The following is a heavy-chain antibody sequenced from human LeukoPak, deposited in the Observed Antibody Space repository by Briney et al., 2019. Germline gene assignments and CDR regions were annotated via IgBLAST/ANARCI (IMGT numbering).Heavy chain of an antibody. V-gene: IGHV5-51*01. Sequence: HGESLKISCKGSGYSFTSYWIGWVRQMPGKGLEWMGIIYPGDSDTRYSPSFQGQVTISADKSISTAYLQWSSLKASDTAMYCCARQAVAGTNWFDPWGQGTLITVSS. D-gene: IGHD6-19*01. J-gene: IGHJ5*02. CDR3: ARQAVAGTNWFDP. CDR2: IYPGDSDT. CDR1: GYSFTSYW.